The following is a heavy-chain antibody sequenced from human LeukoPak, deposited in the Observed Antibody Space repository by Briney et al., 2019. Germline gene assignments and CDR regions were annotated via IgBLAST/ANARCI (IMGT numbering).Heavy chain of an antibody. CDR3: ARETYCTSTRCPIGDHFDY. D-gene: IGHD2-2*01. V-gene: IGHV3-23*01. Sequence: GESLRLSCAASGFTFSSYAMSWVRQAPGKGLEWVSAISGSGGSTYYADSVKGRFTIPRDKSKNTLYLQMNSLRAEDTAAYYCARETYCTSTRCPIGDHFDYWGQGTLVTVSS. CDR2: ISGSGGST. J-gene: IGHJ4*02. CDR1: GFTFSSYA.